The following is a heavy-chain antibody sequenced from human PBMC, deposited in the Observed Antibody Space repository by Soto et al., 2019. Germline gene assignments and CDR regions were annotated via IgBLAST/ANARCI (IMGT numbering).Heavy chain of an antibody. D-gene: IGHD3-3*01. CDR1: GDSVSSNSAA. CDR3: ARDSPPGGRFLEWLLGDAFDI. Sequence: PSQTLSLTCAISGDSVSSNSAAWNWIRHSPSRGLDLLVRTYYRSKWYNDYAVSVKSRITINPDTSKNQFSLQLNSVTPEDTAVYYCARDSPPGGRFLEWLLGDAFDIWGQGTMVTVSS. V-gene: IGHV6-1*01. CDR2: TYYRSKWYN. J-gene: IGHJ3*02.